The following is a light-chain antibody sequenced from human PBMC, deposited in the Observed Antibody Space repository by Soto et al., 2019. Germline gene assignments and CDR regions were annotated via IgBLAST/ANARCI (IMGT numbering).Light chain of an antibody. CDR2: DTS. Sequence: EYGLTQSPCTLSLSPGERATLSCRASQSLTNSFIAWYQQRPGQAPRLLIYDTSSRASGIPDRFSGSGSGTDFTLTISRLETEDFAVFYCQQYGTSEIIFGQGTRLEIK. J-gene: IGKJ5*01. CDR3: QQYGTSEII. V-gene: IGKV3-20*01. CDR1: QSLTNSF.